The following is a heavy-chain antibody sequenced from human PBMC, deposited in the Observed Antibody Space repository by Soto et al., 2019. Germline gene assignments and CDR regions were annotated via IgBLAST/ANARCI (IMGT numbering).Heavy chain of an antibody. Sequence: EVQLLESGGGLVQPGGSLRLSCEASGFTFSIYAMNWVRQAPGKGLEWVSVISGSGGRTYYADSVKGRFTMSRDNSKKTMYLQMNSLRADDTAVYYCAKEVVVESAGRSHYYYYGLDVWGQGTTVTFSS. CDR3: AKEVVVESAGRSHYYYYGLDV. V-gene: IGHV3-23*01. CDR2: ISGSGGRT. J-gene: IGHJ6*02. D-gene: IGHD2-2*01. CDR1: GFTFSIYA.